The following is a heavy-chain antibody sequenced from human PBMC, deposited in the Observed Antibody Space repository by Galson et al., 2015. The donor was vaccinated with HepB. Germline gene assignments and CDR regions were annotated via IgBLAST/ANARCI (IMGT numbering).Heavy chain of an antibody. CDR1: GGSISSYY. D-gene: IGHD2-2*01. J-gene: IGHJ2*01. V-gene: IGHV4-59*01. CDR2: IYYSGST. Sequence: ETLSLTCTVSGGSISSYYWSWIRQPPGKGLEWIGYIYYSGSTNYNPSLKSRVTISVDTSKNQFSLKLSSVTAADTAVYYCARDRGCSSTSCAQTRYFDLWGRGTLVTVSS. CDR3: ARDRGCSSTSCAQTRYFDL.